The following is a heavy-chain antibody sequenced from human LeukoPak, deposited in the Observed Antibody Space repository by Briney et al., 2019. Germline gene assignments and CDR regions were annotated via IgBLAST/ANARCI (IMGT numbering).Heavy chain of an antibody. J-gene: IGHJ4*02. Sequence: ASVKVSCKASGYTFTSYYMHWVRQAPGQGLEWMGIINPSGGSTNYAQKFQGRVTMTRDTSISTAYMELSRLRSDDTAVYYCARVDGTWYDSSGYSKYFDYWGQGTLVTVSS. CDR2: INPSGGST. CDR3: ARVDGTWYDSSGYSKYFDY. D-gene: IGHD3-22*01. CDR1: GYTFTSYY. V-gene: IGHV1-2*02.